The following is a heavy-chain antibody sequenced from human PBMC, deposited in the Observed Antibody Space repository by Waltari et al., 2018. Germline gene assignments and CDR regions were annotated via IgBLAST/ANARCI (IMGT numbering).Heavy chain of an antibody. CDR2: ISWNSGNI. Sequence: EVQLVESGGGLVQPGRSLRLSCAASGFPFDDYARHWVRQAPGKGLEWVSGISWNSGNIGYADSVKGRFTISRDNAKNSLYLQMNSLRTGDTALYYCAKGHSGSYGLDSWGQGTLVTVSP. CDR3: AKGHSGSYGLDS. CDR1: GFPFDDYA. D-gene: IGHD1-26*01. V-gene: IGHV3-9*01. J-gene: IGHJ4*02.